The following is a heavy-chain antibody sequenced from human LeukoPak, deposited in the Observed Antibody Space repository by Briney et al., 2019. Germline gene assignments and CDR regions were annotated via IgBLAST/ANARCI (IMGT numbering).Heavy chain of an antibody. J-gene: IGHJ5*02. D-gene: IGHD3-3*01. CDR1: GFTFSSYS. CDR3: ARGSRYYDFWSGYNWFDP. V-gene: IGHV3-21*01. Sequence: PGGSLRLSCAASGFTFSSYSMNWVRQAPGKGLEWVSSISSSSSYIYYADSVKGRFTISRDNAKNSLYLQMNSLRAEDTGVYYCARGSRYYDFWSGYNWFDPWGQGTLVTVSS. CDR2: ISSSSSYI.